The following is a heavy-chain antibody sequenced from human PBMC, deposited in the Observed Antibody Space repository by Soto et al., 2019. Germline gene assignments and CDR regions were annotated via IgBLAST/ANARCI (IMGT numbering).Heavy chain of an antibody. V-gene: IGHV3-23*01. CDR3: AKGGTRGYEAYYYYYYMDV. Sequence: GGSLRLSCAASGFTCSSYAMSWVRQAPGKGLEWVSAISGSGGSTYYADSVKGRFTISRDNSKNTLYLQMNSLRAEDTAVYYCAKGGTRGYEAYYYYYYMDVWGKGTTVTVSS. D-gene: IGHD5-12*01. CDR1: GFTCSSYA. J-gene: IGHJ6*03. CDR2: ISGSGGST.